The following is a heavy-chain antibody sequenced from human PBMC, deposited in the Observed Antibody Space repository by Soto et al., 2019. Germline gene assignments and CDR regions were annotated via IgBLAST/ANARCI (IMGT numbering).Heavy chain of an antibody. Sequence: XASLRLSCAASGFPFRSYAMGGVRQAPGKGLEWISVISGSGEITLYTDSVKGRFTISRDFSNNTLSLQMNTLRADDTAIYYCGKARYLLVDQPLYFESWGQGTLVTVSS. CDR2: ISGSGEIT. D-gene: IGHD3-9*01. J-gene: IGHJ4*02. V-gene: IGHV3-23*01. CDR1: GFPFRSYA. CDR3: GKARYLLVDQPLYFES.